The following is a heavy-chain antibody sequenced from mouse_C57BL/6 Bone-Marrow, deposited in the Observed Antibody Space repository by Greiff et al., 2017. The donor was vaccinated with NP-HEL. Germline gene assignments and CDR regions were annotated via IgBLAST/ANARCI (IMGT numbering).Heavy chain of an antibody. CDR3: ARITTVVAPYWYFDV. CDR1: GFTFSDYY. D-gene: IGHD1-1*01. Sequence: EVQVVESEGGLVQPGSSMKLSCTASGFTFSDYYMAWVRQVPEKGLEWVANINYDGSSTYYLDSLKSRFIISRDNAKNILYLQMSSLKSEDTATYYCARITTVVAPYWYFDVWGTGTTVTVSS. J-gene: IGHJ1*03. V-gene: IGHV5-16*01. CDR2: INYDGSST.